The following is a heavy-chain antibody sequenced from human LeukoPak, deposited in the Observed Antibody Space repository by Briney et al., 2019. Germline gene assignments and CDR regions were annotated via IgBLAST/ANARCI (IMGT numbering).Heavy chain of an antibody. V-gene: IGHV4-30-2*01. CDR2: IYQSGST. CDR3: ARAADSMIVVDPGAFDI. Sequence: SQTLSLTCTVSSGSISSSGHYWSWIRQPPGKGLEWIGYIYQSGSTYYNPSLKSRVTISVDRSKNQFSLKLSSVTAADTAVYYCARAADSMIVVDPGAFDIWGQGTMVTVSS. D-gene: IGHD3-22*01. J-gene: IGHJ3*02. CDR1: SGSISSSGHY.